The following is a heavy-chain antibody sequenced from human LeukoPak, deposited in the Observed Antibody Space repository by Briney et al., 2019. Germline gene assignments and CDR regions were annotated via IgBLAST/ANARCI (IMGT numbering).Heavy chain of an antibody. CDR3: AREGRSSTPGY. V-gene: IGHV4-4*07. D-gene: IGHD2-15*01. J-gene: IGHJ4*02. CDR1: GGSISSYY. CDR2: ISSSGST. Sequence: PSETLSLTCSGSGGSISSYYWSWIRQPAGKGLEWIGRISSSGSTDYNPSLKSRVTMSVDTSKTQFSLKLSAVTAADTAVYYCAREGRSSTPGYWGQGTLVTVSS.